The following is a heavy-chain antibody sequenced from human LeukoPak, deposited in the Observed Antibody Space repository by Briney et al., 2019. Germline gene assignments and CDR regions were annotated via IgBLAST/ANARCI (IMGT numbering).Heavy chain of an antibody. J-gene: IGHJ4*02. CDR2: ISGSGGST. CDR1: GFTFRNYE. Sequence: GGSLRLSCAASGFTFRNYEMNWVRQAPGKGLEWVSAISGSGGSTYYADSVKGRSTISRDNSKNTLYLQMNSLRAEDTAVYYCVREAPTPICIAAAGIPRYYFDYWGQGTLVTVSS. V-gene: IGHV3-23*01. CDR3: VREAPTPICIAAAGIPRYYFDY. D-gene: IGHD6-13*01.